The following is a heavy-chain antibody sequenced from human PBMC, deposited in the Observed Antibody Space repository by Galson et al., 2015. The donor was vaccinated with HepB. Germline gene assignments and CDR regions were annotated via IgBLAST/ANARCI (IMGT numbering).Heavy chain of an antibody. J-gene: IGHJ4*02. V-gene: IGHV1-69*13. CDR3: ARVSSITIVRGVHIGHPYFDY. CDR2: IIPIFGTA. CDR1: GGTFSSYA. Sequence: SVKVSCKASGGTFSSYAISWVRQAPGQGLEWMGGIIPIFGTANYAQKFQGRVTITADESTSTAYMELSSLRSEDTAVYYCARVSSITIVRGVHIGHPYFDYWGQGTLVTVSS. D-gene: IGHD3-10*01.